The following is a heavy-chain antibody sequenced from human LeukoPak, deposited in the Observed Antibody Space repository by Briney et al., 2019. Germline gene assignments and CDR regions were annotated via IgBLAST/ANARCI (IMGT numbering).Heavy chain of an antibody. V-gene: IGHV3-48*01. CDR3: ARGLRVVPAAIHRYYFDY. CDR2: IGHTGSIT. CDR1: GFTFSSYS. J-gene: IGHJ4*02. Sequence: PGGSLRLSCAGSGFTFSSYSMNWVRHAPGKGLEWVSYIGHTGSITDYADSVKGRFTISRDNAKDSLYLQMNSLRAEDTAVYYCARGLRVVPAAIHRYYFDYWGQGALVTVSS. D-gene: IGHD2-2*01.